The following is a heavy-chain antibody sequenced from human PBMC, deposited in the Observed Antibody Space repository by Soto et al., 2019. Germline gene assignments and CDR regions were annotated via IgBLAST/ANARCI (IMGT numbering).Heavy chain of an antibody. J-gene: IGHJ4*01. Sequence: GRSLRLYCVASLFTPRCYPMSWVRHAPGKGLDWLATIKTDASEKKYVDSVKGRFTVSRDNSKNSLYLPMDSLRAEETAVYYCARESGYGSGSSANHYIACWGRGTLVTVS. CDR1: LFTPRCYP. CDR3: ARESGYGSGSSANHYIAC. CDR2: IKTDASEK. V-gene: IGHV3-7*01. D-gene: IGHD3-10*01.